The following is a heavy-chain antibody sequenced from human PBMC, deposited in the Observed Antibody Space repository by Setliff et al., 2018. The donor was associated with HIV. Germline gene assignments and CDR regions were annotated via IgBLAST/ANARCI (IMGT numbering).Heavy chain of an antibody. Sequence: PSETLSLTCSVSGDSIGTYYWNWIRQTPGKRLEWIGFFYYGGSTDYNPALKNRVAISVDTSRNRVSLKMTSVTAADTAVYYCARGLYSSSWHVPFYFDYWGQGTLVTVSS. CDR3: ARGLYSSSWHVPFYFDY. D-gene: IGHD6-13*01. V-gene: IGHV4-59*12. CDR2: FYYGGST. CDR1: GDSIGTYY. J-gene: IGHJ4*02.